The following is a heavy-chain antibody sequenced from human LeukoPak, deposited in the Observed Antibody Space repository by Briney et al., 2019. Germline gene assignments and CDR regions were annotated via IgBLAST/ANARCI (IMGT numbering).Heavy chain of an antibody. CDR3: ARDRDYYDSSGYFDY. CDR1: GFTFSSYS. Sequence: PGGSLRLSCAASGFTFSSYSMNWVRQAPGKGLEWVSYISSSSSTIYYADSVKGRFTISRDNAKNSLYLQMNSLRAEDTAVYYRARDRDYYDSSGYFDYWGQGTLVTVSS. J-gene: IGHJ4*02. V-gene: IGHV3-48*01. CDR2: ISSSSSTI. D-gene: IGHD3-22*01.